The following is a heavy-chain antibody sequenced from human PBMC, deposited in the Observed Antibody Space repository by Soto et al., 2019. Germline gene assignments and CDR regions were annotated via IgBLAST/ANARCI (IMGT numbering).Heavy chain of an antibody. CDR3: ARVPDR. CDR2: IYHSGST. V-gene: IGHV4-30-2*01. J-gene: IGHJ5*02. D-gene: IGHD2-2*01. CDR1: GGSISSGGYS. Sequence: SETLSLTCAVSGGSISSGGYSWSWIRQPPGKGLEWIGYIYHSGSTYYNPSLKSRVTISVDRPKNQFSLKLSSVTAEDTAVYYCARVPDRWGQGTLVTVSS.